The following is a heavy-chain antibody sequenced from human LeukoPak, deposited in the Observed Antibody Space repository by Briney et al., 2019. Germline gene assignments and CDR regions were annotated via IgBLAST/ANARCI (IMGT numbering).Heavy chain of an antibody. CDR1: GFTFSSYW. CDR3: VSGSYSPFDY. Sequence: GGSLRLSCVASGFTFSSYWMTWVRQAPGKGLEWVANIKQDGSEKYYVDSVKGRFTISRDNAKNSLYLQMNSLRAEDTAVYYCVSGSYSPFDYWGQGTLVTVSS. J-gene: IGHJ4*02. D-gene: IGHD1-26*01. V-gene: IGHV3-7*01. CDR2: IKQDGSEK.